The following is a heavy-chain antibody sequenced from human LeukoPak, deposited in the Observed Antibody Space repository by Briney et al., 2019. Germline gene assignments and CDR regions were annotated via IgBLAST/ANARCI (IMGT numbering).Heavy chain of an antibody. CDR2: IYYSGST. CDR3: ARQTIYGLMLV. J-gene: IGHJ4*02. CDR1: GGSISSYY. D-gene: IGHD4-17*01. V-gene: IGHV4-59*08. Sequence: SEPLSLTCTVSGGSISSYYWSWIRQPPGKGLEWIGYIYYSGSTNYNPSLKSRVTISVDTSKNQFSLKLSSVTAADTAVYYCARQTIYGLMLVWGQGTLVTVSS.